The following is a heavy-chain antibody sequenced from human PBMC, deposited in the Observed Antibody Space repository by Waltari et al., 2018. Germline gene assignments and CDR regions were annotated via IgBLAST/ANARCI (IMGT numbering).Heavy chain of an antibody. Sequence: QLQLQESGPGLVRPSETLSLSCTVSGGSISGSPLYWGWIRQPPGKGVEWIGSIYYAGRTYYNSSLRSRITMSVDTSKNQFSLKLTSVTAADTAVYYCAAVAAQGNFWGQGFLVTVSS. J-gene: IGHJ4*02. CDR2: IYYAGRT. CDR3: AAVAAQGNF. D-gene: IGHD6-6*01. V-gene: IGHV4-39*01. CDR1: GGSISGSPLY.